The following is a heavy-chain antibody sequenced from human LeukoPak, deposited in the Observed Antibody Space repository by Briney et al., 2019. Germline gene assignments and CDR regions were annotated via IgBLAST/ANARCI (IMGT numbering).Heavy chain of an antibody. CDR2: ISFSVNTK. V-gene: IGHV3-48*01. CDR1: GFTFSDYS. J-gene: IGHJ4*02. Sequence: GGSLRLSCAASGFTFSDYSMNWVRQAPGKGLEWVSYISFSVNTKYYADSVKGRFTISRDNAKNSLYLQMNSLRAEDTAVYYCARDPYDFWYYFDYWGQGSLVTVSS. D-gene: IGHD3-3*01. CDR3: ARDPYDFWYYFDY.